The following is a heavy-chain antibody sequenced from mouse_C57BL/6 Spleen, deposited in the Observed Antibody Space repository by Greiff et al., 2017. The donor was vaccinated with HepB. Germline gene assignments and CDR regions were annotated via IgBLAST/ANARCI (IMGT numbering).Heavy chain of an antibody. CDR3: ARSPDGYPYYAMDY. Sequence: EVKLQQSGPVLVKPGASVKMSCKASGYTFTDYYMNWVKQSHGKSLEWIGVINPYNGGTSYNQKFKGKATLTVDKSSSTAYMELNSLTSEDSAVYYCARSPDGYPYYAMDYWGQGTSVTVSS. V-gene: IGHV1-19*01. CDR1: GYTFTDYY. D-gene: IGHD2-3*01. CDR2: INPYNGGT. J-gene: IGHJ4*01.